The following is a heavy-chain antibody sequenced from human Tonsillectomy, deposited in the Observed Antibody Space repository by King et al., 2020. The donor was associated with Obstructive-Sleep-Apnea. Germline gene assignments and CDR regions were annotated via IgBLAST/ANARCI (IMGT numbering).Heavy chain of an antibody. CDR3: ALSSDFEWYFDY. CDR2: IYWDDDK. J-gene: IGHJ4*02. Sequence: TLKESGPTLVKPTQTLTLTCTFSGFSLSTSGVGVGWIRQPPGQALEWLALIYWDDDKRYSPSLKSRLTITKDTSKNQVVLTMNNMDPVDTATYYCALSSDFEWYFDYWGQGTLVTVSS. CDR1: GFSLSTSGVG. V-gene: IGHV2-5*02. D-gene: IGHD3-9*01.